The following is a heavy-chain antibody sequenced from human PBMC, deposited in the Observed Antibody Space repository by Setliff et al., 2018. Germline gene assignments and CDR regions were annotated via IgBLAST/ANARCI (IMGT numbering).Heavy chain of an antibody. Sequence: PSETLSLTCAVSGYSISSGYYWSWIRQPPGKEMEWIGNVLDTGITNYNPSLEGRVTISVDTSKNQFSLSLTSVTAADTALYYCARRHLLSWFDSWGQGHLVTVSS. CDR3: ARRHLLSWFDS. CDR1: GYSISSGYY. J-gene: IGHJ5*01. V-gene: IGHV4-38-2*01. CDR2: VLDTGIT.